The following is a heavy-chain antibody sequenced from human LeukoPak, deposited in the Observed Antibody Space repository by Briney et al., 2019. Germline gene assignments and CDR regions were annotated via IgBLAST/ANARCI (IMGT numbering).Heavy chain of an antibody. CDR2: IRYDGSNK. V-gene: IGHV3-30*02. D-gene: IGHD5-18*01. J-gene: IGHJ4*02. Sequence: GGSLRLSCAASGFTFSSYGMHWVRQAPGKGLEWVAFIRYDGSNKYYADSVKGRFTISRDNSKNTLYLQMNSLRAEDTDVYYCAKERDTAMVTIDYWGQGTLVTVSS. CDR3: AKERDTAMVTIDY. CDR1: GFTFSSYG.